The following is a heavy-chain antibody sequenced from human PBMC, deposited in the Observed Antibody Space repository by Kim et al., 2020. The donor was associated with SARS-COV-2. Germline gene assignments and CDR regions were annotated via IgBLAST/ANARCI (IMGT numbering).Heavy chain of an antibody. V-gene: IGHV3-23*01. J-gene: IGHJ6*02. CDR2: IGDVGDRT. Sequence: GGSLRLSCAASGFTFNSYDMSWVRQAPGKGLEWVSTIGDVGDRTYYADPVKGRFTISRDNSKHILYLQMNTLRADDTAIYYFANLEMSRPLDFSGQVATV. CDR3: ANLEMSRPLDF. CDR1: GFTFNSYD.